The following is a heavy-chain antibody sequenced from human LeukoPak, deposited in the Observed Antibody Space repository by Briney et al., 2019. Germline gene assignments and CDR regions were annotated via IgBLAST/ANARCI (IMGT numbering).Heavy chain of an antibody. CDR3: VREGNYASGFEY. J-gene: IGHJ4*02. CDR2: IKQDGSEK. CDR1: GFTFSIYW. D-gene: IGHD1-7*01. V-gene: IGHV3-7*01. Sequence: GGSLRLSCAASGFTFSIYWMSWVRQAPGKGLEWVANIKQDGSEKYYVDSVKGRFTISRDNAKNLLYLQMNSLRDEDMAVYYCVREGNYASGFEYWGQGTLVTVSS.